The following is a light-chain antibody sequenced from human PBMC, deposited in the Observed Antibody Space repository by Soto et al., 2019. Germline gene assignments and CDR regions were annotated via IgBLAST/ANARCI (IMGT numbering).Light chain of an antibody. J-gene: IGKJ4*01. V-gene: IGKV1-5*01. CDR3: QQYDNYPLT. CDR2: DAS. CDR1: QSISNW. Sequence: DIHVTTSPSTLPASVGDRVTITCLASQSISNWLAWYQQKPGKAPNLLIYDASSLQSGVPSRFSGSGSGTDFTLTISSLQPEDFATYYCQQYDNYPLTVGGGTKVDIK.